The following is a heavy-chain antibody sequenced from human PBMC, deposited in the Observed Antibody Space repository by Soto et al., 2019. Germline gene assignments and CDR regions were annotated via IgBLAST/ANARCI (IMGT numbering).Heavy chain of an antibody. CDR2: IYYSGST. V-gene: IGHV4-39*01. CDR3: ARRGWYCSSTSCYRAPNYYYYYMDV. CDR1: GGSISSSSYY. D-gene: IGHD2-2*01. J-gene: IGHJ6*03. Sequence: SETLSLTCTVSGGSISSSSYYWGWIRQPPGKGLEWIGSIYYSGSTYYNPSLKSRVTISVDTSKNQFSLKLSSVTAADTAVYYCARRGWYCSSTSCYRAPNYYYYYMDVWGKGTTVTVSS.